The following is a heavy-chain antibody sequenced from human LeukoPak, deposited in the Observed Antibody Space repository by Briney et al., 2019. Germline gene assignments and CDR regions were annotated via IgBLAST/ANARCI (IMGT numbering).Heavy chain of an antibody. Sequence: TGGSLRLSCAASGFTFSSYSMNWVRQAPGKGLEWVSYISSSSSTIYYADSVKGRFTISRDNAKNSLYLQMNSLRAEDTAVHYCMVTKGGYYYYGMDVWGQGTTVTVSS. D-gene: IGHD2-21*02. J-gene: IGHJ6*02. CDR2: ISSSSSTI. CDR3: MVTKGGYYYYGMDV. CDR1: GFTFSSYS. V-gene: IGHV3-48*04.